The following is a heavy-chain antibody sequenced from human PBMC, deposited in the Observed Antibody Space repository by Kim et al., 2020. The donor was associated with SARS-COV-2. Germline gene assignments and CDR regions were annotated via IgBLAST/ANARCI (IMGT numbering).Heavy chain of an antibody. D-gene: IGHD3-22*01. J-gene: IGHJ4*02. Sequence: KFQGRVTITADESTSPAYMELSSLRSEDTAVYYCARAWYYYDSSGYAFDYWGQGTLVTVSS. V-gene: IGHV1-69*01. CDR3: ARAWYYYDSSGYAFDY.